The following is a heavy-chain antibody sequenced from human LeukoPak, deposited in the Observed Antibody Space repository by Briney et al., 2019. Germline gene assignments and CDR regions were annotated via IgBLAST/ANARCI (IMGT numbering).Heavy chain of an antibody. CDR2: IIPIFGTA. V-gene: IGHV1-69*01. Sequence: SVKVSCKASGGTFSSYAISWVRQAPGQGLEWMGGIIPIFGTANYAQKFQGRVTITADESTSTAYMELSSLRSEDTAVYYCAREGVVGQQLYHYYMDVWGKGTTVTVSS. D-gene: IGHD6-13*01. CDR1: GGTFSSYA. CDR3: AREGVVGQQLYHYYMDV. J-gene: IGHJ6*03.